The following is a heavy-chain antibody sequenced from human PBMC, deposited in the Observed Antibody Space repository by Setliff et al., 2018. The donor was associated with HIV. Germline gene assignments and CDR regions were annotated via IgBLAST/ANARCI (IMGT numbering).Heavy chain of an antibody. CDR1: GYTFTSHG. Sequence: ASVKVSCKASGYTFTSHGISWVRQAPGQGLEWIGWISTYNDNTNYAQKLQGRVTMTTETSTSTAYMELRSLRTDDTAVYYCARHDGLRSVHGAFDIWGQGTMVTVSS. CDR2: ISTYNDNT. V-gene: IGHV1-18*01. J-gene: IGHJ3*02. CDR3: ARHDGLRSVHGAFDI. D-gene: IGHD4-17*01.